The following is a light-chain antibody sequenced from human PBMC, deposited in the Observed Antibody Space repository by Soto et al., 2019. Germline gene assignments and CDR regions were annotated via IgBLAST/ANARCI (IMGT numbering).Light chain of an antibody. J-gene: IGKJ5*01. CDR3: QQYHYWPIT. CDR1: QSVASS. V-gene: IGKV3-15*01. CDR2: GAS. Sequence: EIVVTQSPATLSVSPGERATLSCRASQSVASSVAWYQQKPGQAPRLILYGASTRATGFPARFSGSGSGTEFTLTISSLQSEDFAVYLCQQYHYWPITFGQGTRLEIK.